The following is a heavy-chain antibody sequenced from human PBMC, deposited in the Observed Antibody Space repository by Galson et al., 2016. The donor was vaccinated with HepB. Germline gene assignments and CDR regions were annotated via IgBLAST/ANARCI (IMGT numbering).Heavy chain of an antibody. D-gene: IGHD6-19*01. CDR1: GFRFSIYA. CDR2: IGGSGDST. J-gene: IGHJ4*02. CDR3: ARNQWLVRPWPHRLGF. V-gene: IGHV3-23*01. Sequence: SLRLSCAASGFRFSIYAMSWVRQAPGKGLQWVSAIGGSGDSTFYADSVKGRFTISRDNSKNTLFLQMNSLRAEDTAVYYCARNQWLVRPWPHRLGFWGQGTLVTVSS.